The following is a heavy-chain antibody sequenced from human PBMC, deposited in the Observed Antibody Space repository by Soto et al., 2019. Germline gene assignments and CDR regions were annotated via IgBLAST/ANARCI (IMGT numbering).Heavy chain of an antibody. D-gene: IGHD3-10*01. CDR3: ALLSLNYYGSGSYYSPSSYYYYGMDV. CDR1: GFTFSSYS. CDR2: ISSSSSYI. J-gene: IGHJ6*02. V-gene: IGHV3-21*01. Sequence: EVQLVESGGGLVKPGGSLRLSCAASGFTFSSYSMNWVRQAPGKGLEWVSSISSSSSYIYYADSVKGRFTISRDNAKNSLYLQMNSLRAEDTAVYYCALLSLNYYGSGSYYSPSSYYYYGMDVWGQGTTVTVSS.